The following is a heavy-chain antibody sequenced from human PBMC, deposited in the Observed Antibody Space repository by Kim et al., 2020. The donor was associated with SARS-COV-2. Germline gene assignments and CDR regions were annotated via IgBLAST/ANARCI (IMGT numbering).Heavy chain of an antibody. D-gene: IGHD1-26*01. CDR2: GRTP. Sequence: GRTPYYADSVKGRFIISRDNAENSLYLQMNSLRAEDTAVYYCTRSTSGTSWGQGTLVTVSS. V-gene: IGHV3-48*03. J-gene: IGHJ5*02. CDR3: TRSTSGTS.